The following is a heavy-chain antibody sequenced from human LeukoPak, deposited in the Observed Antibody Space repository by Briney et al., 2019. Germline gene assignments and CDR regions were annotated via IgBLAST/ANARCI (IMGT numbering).Heavy chain of an antibody. CDR1: GFTVSSNY. D-gene: IGHD1-20*01. Sequence: RGSLRLSCVASGFTVSSNYMSWVRQAPGKGLEWVSVLYSSDSTYYADSVKGRFTISSDSSKNTLYLQMHSLRAEDTAVYYCARLTGTRGYYYYYMDVWGKGTTVTVSS. CDR2: LYSSDST. CDR3: ARLTGTRGYYYYYMDV. J-gene: IGHJ6*03. V-gene: IGHV3-53*01.